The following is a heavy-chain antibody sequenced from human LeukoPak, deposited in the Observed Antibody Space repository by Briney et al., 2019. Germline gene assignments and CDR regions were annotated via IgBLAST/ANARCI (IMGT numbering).Heavy chain of an antibody. CDR2: INHSGST. CDR1: GGSFSGYY. CDR3: TRGSAFDI. V-gene: IGHV4-34*01. Sequence: TETLSLTCAVYGGSFSGYYWSWIRQPPGKGLEWIGEINHSGSTNYNPSLKSRVTISVDTSKNQFSLKLSSVTAADTAVYYCTRGSAFDIWGQGTMVTVSS. J-gene: IGHJ3*02.